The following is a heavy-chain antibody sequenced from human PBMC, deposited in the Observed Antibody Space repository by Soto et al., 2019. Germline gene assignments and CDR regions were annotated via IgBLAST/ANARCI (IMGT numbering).Heavy chain of an antibody. CDR3: ASHPPYGPLDH. Sequence: SDTLSLTCTVSGGSISISSNHWGWIRQPPGKGLEWIGNIYYSENTYYNPSLKSRVTISVDTSKNQFSLRLTSVTAADTAVYYCASHPPYGPLDHWGQGTLVTVSS. D-gene: IGHD4-17*01. CDR1: GGSISISSNH. J-gene: IGHJ4*02. CDR2: IYYSENT. V-gene: IGHV4-39*01.